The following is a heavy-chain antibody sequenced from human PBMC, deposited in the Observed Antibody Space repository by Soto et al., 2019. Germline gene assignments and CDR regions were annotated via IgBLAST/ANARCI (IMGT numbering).Heavy chain of an antibody. CDR3: ARGYCTTTTCYVYPDY. Sequence: GGSLRLSCAAPGFTFSNYFMSWVRQVPGKGLEWVANIKQDGGEKYYVDSVKGRFTISRDNAKNSLYLQMNSLRAEDTAVYYCARGYCTTTTCYVYPDYWGQGTLVTVSS. J-gene: IGHJ4*02. V-gene: IGHV3-7*01. CDR1: GFTFSNYF. CDR2: IKQDGGEK. D-gene: IGHD2-2*01.